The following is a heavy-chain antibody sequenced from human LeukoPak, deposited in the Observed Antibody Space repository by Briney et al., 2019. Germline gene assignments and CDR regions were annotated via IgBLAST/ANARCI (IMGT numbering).Heavy chain of an antibody. Sequence: PSETLSLTCTVSGGSISIHNWNWIRQPPGKGLEWIGGIYNSGSPNYNPSLKSRVTISVDTSKNQFSLKLSSVTAADTAVYYCARVDSSGYYTFFDYWGQGTLVTVSS. J-gene: IGHJ4*02. CDR1: GGSISIHN. V-gene: IGHV4-59*11. D-gene: IGHD3-22*01. CDR3: ARVDSSGYYTFFDY. CDR2: IYNSGSP.